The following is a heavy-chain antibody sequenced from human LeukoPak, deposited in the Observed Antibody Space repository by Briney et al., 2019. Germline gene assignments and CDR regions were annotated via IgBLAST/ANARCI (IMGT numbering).Heavy chain of an antibody. CDR3: ATGYSGYDYSLDY. J-gene: IGHJ4*02. Sequence: GGSLRLSCAASGFTVSSNYMGWVRQAPGKGLEWVSVIYSGGSTYYADSVKGRFTISRDNSKNTLYLQMNSLRAEDTAVYYCATGYSGYDYSLDYWGQGTLVTVSS. D-gene: IGHD5-12*01. CDR1: GFTVSSNY. CDR2: IYSGGST. V-gene: IGHV3-66*01.